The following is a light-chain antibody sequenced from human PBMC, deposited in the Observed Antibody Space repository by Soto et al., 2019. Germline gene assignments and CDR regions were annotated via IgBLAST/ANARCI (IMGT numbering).Light chain of an antibody. V-gene: IGKV1-9*01. Sequence: DIQLTQSPSFLSASVGDRVTITCRASPGIYSYLAWYQQKPGKAPHLLLYAASTLQSGVPSRFSGSGSGTEFTLTISSLQPEDFATYYCQQLNNYPPAFGGGTKVEIK. CDR2: AAS. CDR3: QQLNNYPPA. CDR1: PGIYSY. J-gene: IGKJ4*01.